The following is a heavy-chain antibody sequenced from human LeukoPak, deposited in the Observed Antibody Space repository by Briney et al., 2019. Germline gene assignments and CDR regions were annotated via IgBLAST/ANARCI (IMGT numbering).Heavy chain of an antibody. J-gene: IGHJ4*02. CDR3: GRDRNTDFWSGYYTNYFDY. D-gene: IGHD3-3*01. CDR1: GFTFSSYA. Sequence: GGSLRLSCAASGFTFSSYAMSWVRQAPGKGLEWVASIKQDGSEKYYVDSVKGRFTISRDNAKNSLYLQMNSLRAEDTAVYYCGRDRNTDFWSGYYTNYFDYWGQGTLVTVSS. V-gene: IGHV3-7*01. CDR2: IKQDGSEK.